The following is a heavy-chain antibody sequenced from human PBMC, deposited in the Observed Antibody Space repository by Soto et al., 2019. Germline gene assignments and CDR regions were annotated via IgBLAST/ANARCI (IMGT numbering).Heavy chain of an antibody. Sequence: ASVKVSCKACGGTFSSYAISWVGQAPGQGLEWMGGIIPIFGTANYAQKFQGRVTITADESTSTAYMELSSLRSEDTAVYYCAGSSTSYYDSSGYSCDYLGQGTLVSVS. CDR2: IIPIFGTA. V-gene: IGHV1-69*13. CDR3: AGSSTSYYDSSGYSCDY. J-gene: IGHJ4*02. CDR1: GGTFSSYA. D-gene: IGHD3-22*01.